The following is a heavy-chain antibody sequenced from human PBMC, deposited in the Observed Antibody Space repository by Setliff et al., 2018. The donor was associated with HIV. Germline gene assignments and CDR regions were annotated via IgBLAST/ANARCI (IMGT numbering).Heavy chain of an antibody. J-gene: IGHJ4*02. Sequence: MAGGSLRLSCAASGTDLNLGYMSWIRQAPGKGPEWVSYISNSSHDINYIDSVKGRFTISRDNSKNTLYLQMNSLRVEDTAIYYCTKGVQRLRPYYFDSWGQGTLVTVSS. CDR1: GTDLNLGY. CDR3: TKGVQRLRPYYFDS. CDR2: ISNSSHDI. V-gene: IGHV3-11*05. D-gene: IGHD4-17*01.